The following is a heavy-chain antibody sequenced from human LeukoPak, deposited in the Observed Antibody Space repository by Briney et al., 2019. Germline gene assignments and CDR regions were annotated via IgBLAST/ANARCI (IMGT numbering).Heavy chain of an antibody. CDR1: GFTFDDYA. J-gene: IGHJ5*02. CDR2: ISWNSGSI. CDR3: AKGNWFDP. Sequence: GGSLRLSCAASGFTFDDYAMHWVRHAPGKGLEWVPGISWNSGSIGYADSVKGRFTISRDNAKNSLYLQMNSLRAEDTALYYCAKGNWFDPWGQGTLVTVSS. V-gene: IGHV3-9*01.